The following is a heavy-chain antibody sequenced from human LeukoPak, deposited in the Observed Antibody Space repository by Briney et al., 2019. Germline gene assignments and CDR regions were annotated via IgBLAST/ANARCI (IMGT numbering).Heavy chain of an antibody. D-gene: IGHD2-2*01. CDR3: ARAPCSSTSCYSVRYYYGMDV. V-gene: IGHV3-33*01. CDR2: IWYDGSNK. CDR1: GFTFSSYG. J-gene: IGHJ6*02. Sequence: PGGSLRLSCAASGFTFSSYGMHWVRQAPGKGLEWVAVIWYDGSNKYYADSVKGRFTISRDNSKNTLYLQMNSLRAEDTAVYYCARAPCSSTSCYSVRYYYGMDVWGQGTMVTVSS.